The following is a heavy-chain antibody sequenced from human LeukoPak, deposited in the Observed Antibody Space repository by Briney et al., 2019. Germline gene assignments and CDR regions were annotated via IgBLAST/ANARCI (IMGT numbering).Heavy chain of an antibody. D-gene: IGHD1-14*01. CDR1: GDSVSSNNAD. Sequence: SQTLSLACAISGDSVSSNNADWNWIRQSPLRGLDWLGRTYYRSKWYNDYAVSVQSRITINPDTSKNQFSLQLNSVTPEDTAVYYCARDIGEPEYYYYMDVWGKGTTVTVSS. V-gene: IGHV6-1*01. CDR3: ARDIGEPEYYYYMDV. J-gene: IGHJ6*03. CDR2: TYYRSKWYN.